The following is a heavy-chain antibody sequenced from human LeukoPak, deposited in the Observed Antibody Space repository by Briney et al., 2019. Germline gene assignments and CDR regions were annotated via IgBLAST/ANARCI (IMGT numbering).Heavy chain of an antibody. Sequence: SETLSLTCAVYGGSFSGYYWTWIRQPPGKGLEWVGDINHSGSTNYNPSLKSRVTISVDTSKNQFSLKLSSVTAADTAVYYCARAPYDSSGYWATIDYWGQGTLVTVSS. CDR3: ARAPYDSSGYWATIDY. CDR2: INHSGST. D-gene: IGHD3-22*01. CDR1: GGSFSGYY. J-gene: IGHJ4*02. V-gene: IGHV4-34*01.